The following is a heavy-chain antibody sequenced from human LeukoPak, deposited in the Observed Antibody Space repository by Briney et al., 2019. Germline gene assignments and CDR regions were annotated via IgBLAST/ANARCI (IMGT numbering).Heavy chain of an antibody. V-gene: IGHV4-34*01. D-gene: IGHD3-3*01. CDR3: ARIRFPGYYYGMDV. J-gene: IGHJ6*02. CDR2: INHSGST. Sequence: PSETLSLTCAVYGGSFSGYYWSWIRQPPGKGLEWIGEINHSGSTNYNPSLKSRVTISVDTSKNRFSLKLSSVTAADTAVYYCARIRFPGYYYGMDVWGQGTTVTVSS. CDR1: GGSFSGYY.